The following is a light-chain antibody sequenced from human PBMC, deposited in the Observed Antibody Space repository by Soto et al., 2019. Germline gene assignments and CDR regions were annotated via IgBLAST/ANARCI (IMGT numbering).Light chain of an antibody. J-gene: IGLJ2*01. CDR1: SSNIGSNY. CDR3: AALDDSLIGRVV. CDR2: RNN. Sequence: QSVLTQPPSASGTPGQRVTISCSGSSSNIGSNYVYWYQQLPGTAPKLLIYRNNKRPSGVPDRFSGAKSGTSASLAISGLRSEDEADYYCAALDDSLIGRVVFGGGTQLTVL. V-gene: IGLV1-47*01.